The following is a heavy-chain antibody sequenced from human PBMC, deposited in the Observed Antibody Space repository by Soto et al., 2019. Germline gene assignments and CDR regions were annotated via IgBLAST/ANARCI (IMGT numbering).Heavy chain of an antibody. CDR2: ITFSGNTV. Sequence: GGALRLSCADSGFTFSSSFMSWIRQSPGKGLEWISYITFSGNTVYYTDSLKGRFTISRDNAKNSLYLQMNRLRAEDTAVYYCARVSWREKYGMDVWGQGTTVTVSS. CDR3: ARVSWREKYGMDV. V-gene: IGHV3-11*01. J-gene: IGHJ6*02. CDR1: GFTFSSSF.